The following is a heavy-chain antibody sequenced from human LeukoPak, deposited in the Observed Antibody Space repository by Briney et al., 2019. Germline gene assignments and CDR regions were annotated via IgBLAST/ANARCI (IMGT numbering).Heavy chain of an antibody. CDR3: AKTYYDFWSGLNWFDP. V-gene: IGHV3-30*02. J-gene: IGHJ5*02. CDR1: GFTFSSYG. Sequence: GGSLRLSCAASGFTFSSYGMHWVRQAPGKGLEWVAFIRYDGSIKYYADSVKGRFTISRDNSKNTLYLQMNSLRAEDTAVYYCAKTYYDFWSGLNWFDPWGQGTLVTVSS. D-gene: IGHD3-3*01. CDR2: IRYDGSIK.